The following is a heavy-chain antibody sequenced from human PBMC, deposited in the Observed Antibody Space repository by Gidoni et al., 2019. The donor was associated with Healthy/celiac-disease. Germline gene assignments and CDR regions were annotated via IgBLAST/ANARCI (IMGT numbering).Heavy chain of an antibody. J-gene: IGHJ4*02. V-gene: IGHV3-21*01. D-gene: IGHD2-8*01. CDR2: ISSSSSYI. CDR3: AREGVLMVYAAYDY. Sequence: EVQLVESGGGLVKPGGSLRLSCAASGFTFSSYSMNWVRQAPGKGLEWVSSISSSSSYIYYADSVKGRFTISRDNAKNSLYLQMNSLRAEDTAVYYCAREGVLMVYAAYDYWGQGTLVTVSS. CDR1: GFTFSSYS.